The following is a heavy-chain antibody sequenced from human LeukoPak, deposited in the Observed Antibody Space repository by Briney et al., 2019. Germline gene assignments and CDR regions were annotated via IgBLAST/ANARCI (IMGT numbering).Heavy chain of an antibody. CDR1: GYTFTAYY. Sequence: ASVKVSCKASGYTFTAYYMHWVRQAPGQGLEWMGWINPNSGGTNYAQKFQGRVTMTRDTSISTAYMELSRLRSDDTAVYYCARGYALYSGRYIDFDYWGQGTLVTVSS. D-gene: IGHD1-26*01. V-gene: IGHV1-2*02. J-gene: IGHJ4*02. CDR3: ARGYALYSGRYIDFDY. CDR2: INPNSGGT.